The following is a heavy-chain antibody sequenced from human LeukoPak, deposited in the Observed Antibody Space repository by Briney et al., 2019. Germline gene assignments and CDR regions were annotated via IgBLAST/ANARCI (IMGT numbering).Heavy chain of an antibody. CDR1: GFTFSSYA. D-gene: IGHD3-3*01. J-gene: IGHJ4*02. V-gene: IGHV3-23*01. Sequence: GGSLRLSCAASGFTFSSYAMSWVRQAPGKGLEWVSAISGSGGSTYYADSVKGRFTISRDNSKNTLYLQMNSLRAEDTAVYYCAKGDFWSGYYRVVDYWGQGTLITVSS. CDR3: AKGDFWSGYYRVVDY. CDR2: ISGSGGST.